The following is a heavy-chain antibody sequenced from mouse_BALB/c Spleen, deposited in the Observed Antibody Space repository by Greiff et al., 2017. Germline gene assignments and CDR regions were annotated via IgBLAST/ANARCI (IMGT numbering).Heavy chain of an antibody. V-gene: IGHV5-17*02. J-gene: IGHJ2*01. CDR2: ISSGSSTI. D-gene: IGHD1-2*01. CDR3: ARGVTTATYYFDY. Sequence: EVQGVESGGGLVQPGGSRKLSCAASGFTFSSFGMHWVRQAPEKGLEWVAYISSGSSTIYYADTVKGRFTISRDNPKNTLFLQMTSLRSEDTAMYYCARGVTTATYYFDYWGQGTTLTVSS. CDR1: GFTFSSFG.